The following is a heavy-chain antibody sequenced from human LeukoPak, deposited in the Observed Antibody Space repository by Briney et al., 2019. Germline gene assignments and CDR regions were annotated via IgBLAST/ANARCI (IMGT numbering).Heavy chain of an antibody. CDR1: GFTFGDYA. Sequence: GGSLRLSCSASGFTFGDYAMSWVRQAPGEGLEWVGFIRSKAYGGTTEYAASVEGRFSISRDDSKSIAYLQMNSPKTEDTAVYYCSRDLNWSFDYWGQGTLVAVSS. J-gene: IGHJ4*02. CDR2: IRSKAYGGTT. CDR3: SRDLNWSFDY. D-gene: IGHD1-1*01. V-gene: IGHV3-49*04.